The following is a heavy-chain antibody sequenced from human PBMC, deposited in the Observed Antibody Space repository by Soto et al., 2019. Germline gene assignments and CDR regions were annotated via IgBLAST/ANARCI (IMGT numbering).Heavy chain of an antibody. J-gene: IGHJ6*03. CDR3: TLRYCSRTTCPPLNSYFYIDV. Sequence: VKVSCKASGYTFTSYVMHWARQAPGQRLEWMGWINAGNGDTKFSQKFQDRVTITRDTSASTAYMELNTLRAEDTAVYYCTLRYCSRTTCPPLNSYFYIDVWGKGTPVTVSS. CDR2: INAGNGDT. CDR1: GYTFTSYV. D-gene: IGHD2-2*01. V-gene: IGHV1-3*01.